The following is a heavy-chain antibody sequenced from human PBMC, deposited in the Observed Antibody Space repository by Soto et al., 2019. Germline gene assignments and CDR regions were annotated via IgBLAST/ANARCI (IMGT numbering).Heavy chain of an antibody. D-gene: IGHD6-13*01. CDR1: GYTLTELS. J-gene: IGHJ4*02. V-gene: IGHV1-24*01. CDR2: FDPEDGET. CDR3: ATDPTRIAAALGNY. Sequence: GASVKVSCKASGYTLTELSMHWVRQAPGKGLEWMGGFDPEDGETIYAQKFQGRVTMTEDTSTDTAYMELSSLRSEDTAVYYCATDPTRIAAALGNYWGQGTLVTVSS.